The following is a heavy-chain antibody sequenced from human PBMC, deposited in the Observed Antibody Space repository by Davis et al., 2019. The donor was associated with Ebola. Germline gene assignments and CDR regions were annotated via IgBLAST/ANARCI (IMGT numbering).Heavy chain of an antibody. CDR3: ASRHSSSWYWAFDI. J-gene: IGHJ3*02. CDR2: IYYSGST. V-gene: IGHV4-61*08. D-gene: IGHD6-13*01. CDR1: GGSISSGGYY. Sequence: PSETLSLTCTVSGGSISSGGYYWSWIRQHPGKGLEWIGYIYYSGSTNYNPSLKSRVTISVDTSKNQFSLKLSSVTAADTAVYYCASRHSSSWYWAFDIWGQGTMVTVSS.